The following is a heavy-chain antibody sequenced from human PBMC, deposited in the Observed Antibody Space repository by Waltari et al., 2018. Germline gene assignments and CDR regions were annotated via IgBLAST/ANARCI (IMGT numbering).Heavy chain of an antibody. J-gene: IGHJ5*02. V-gene: IGHV4-38-2*01. Sequence: QVQLQESGPGLVKPSETLSLTCAVAGYSISSGYYRGWIRQPTGKGLEWIGSIYHSGSTYYNPSLKSRVTISVDTSKNQFSLKLSSVTAADTAVYYCARVEMATTVNWFDPWGQGTLVTVSS. D-gene: IGHD5-12*01. CDR3: ARVEMATTVNWFDP. CDR2: IYHSGST. CDR1: GYSISSGYY.